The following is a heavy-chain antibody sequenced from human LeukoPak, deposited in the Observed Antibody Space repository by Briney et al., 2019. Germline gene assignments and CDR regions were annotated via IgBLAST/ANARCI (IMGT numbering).Heavy chain of an antibody. J-gene: IGHJ4*02. CDR2: IYPGDSDT. CDR3: ARHRASGSGSYYIRYFDY. CDR1: GYSFSTYW. Sequence: GESLQISCNGSGYSFSTYWIGWVRQLPGKGLEWMGIIYPGDSDTRYSPSFQGQVTISADKSISTAYLQWSSLKASDSAMYYCARHRASGSGSYYIRYFDYWGQGTLVTVSS. D-gene: IGHD3-10*01. V-gene: IGHV5-51*01.